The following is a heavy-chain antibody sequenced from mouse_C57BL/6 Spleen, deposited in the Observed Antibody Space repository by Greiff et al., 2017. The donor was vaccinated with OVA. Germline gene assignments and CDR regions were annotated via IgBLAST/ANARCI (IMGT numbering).Heavy chain of an antibody. D-gene: IGHD1-1*01. CDR1: GYTFTSYG. CDR3: ARSPYYGSSWYAMDY. V-gene: IGHV1-81*01. CDR2: IYPRSGNT. Sequence: VKLVESGAELARPGASVKLSCKASGYTFTSYGISWVKQRTGQGLEWIGEIYPRSGNTYYNEKFKGKATLTADKSSSTAYMELRSLTSEDSAVYFCARSPYYGSSWYAMDYWGQGTSVTVSS. J-gene: IGHJ4*01.